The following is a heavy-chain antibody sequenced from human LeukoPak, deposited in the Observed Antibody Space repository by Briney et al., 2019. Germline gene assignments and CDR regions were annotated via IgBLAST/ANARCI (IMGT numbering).Heavy chain of an antibody. V-gene: IGHV3-30*03. Sequence: GGSLRLSCAASGFTFNSYGMHWVRQAPGKGLEWVAGMSYDGSNRYSADSVKGRFTISRDNSKNTVYLQMNSLRAEDTAVYYCARDTSGYYAMDVWGQGTTVTVSS. CDR1: GFTFNSYG. J-gene: IGHJ6*02. CDR3: ARDTSGYYAMDV. CDR2: MSYDGSNR. D-gene: IGHD2-2*01.